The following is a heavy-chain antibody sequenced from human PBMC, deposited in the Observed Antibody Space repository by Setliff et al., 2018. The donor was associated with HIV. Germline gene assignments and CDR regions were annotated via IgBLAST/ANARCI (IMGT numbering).Heavy chain of an antibody. CDR3: TRMISPRANKYSSGWFDY. V-gene: IGHV3-21*01. J-gene: IGHJ4*02. CDR1: GFTFSNYV. CDR2: ISGSGSTI. Sequence: GGSLRLSCAASGFTFSNYVINWVRQAPGKGLEWISGISGSGSTIYYADSLKGRITISRDNTKNSLYLQIDSLRAEDTAIYYCTRMISPRANKYSSGWFDYWGQGTLVTAPQ. D-gene: IGHD6-19*01.